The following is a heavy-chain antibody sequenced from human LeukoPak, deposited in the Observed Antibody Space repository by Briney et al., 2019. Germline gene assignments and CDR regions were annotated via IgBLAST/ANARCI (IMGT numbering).Heavy chain of an antibody. Sequence: GGSLRLSCAASGFRFSDYTMTWVRQAPGKGLEWVSAISGSGGSTYYADSVKGRFTISRDNSKNTLYLQLSSLRAEDTAVYYCAKSKPGDYGLFDYWGQGTLVTVSS. CDR1: GFRFSDYT. J-gene: IGHJ4*02. V-gene: IGHV3-23*01. CDR3: AKSKPGDYGLFDY. CDR2: ISGSGGST. D-gene: IGHD4-17*01.